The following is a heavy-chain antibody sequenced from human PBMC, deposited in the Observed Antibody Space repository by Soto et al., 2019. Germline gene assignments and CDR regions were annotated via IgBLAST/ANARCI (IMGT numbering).Heavy chain of an antibody. CDR1: GFTFSSYG. Sequence: ESGGGVVQPGRSLRLSCAASGFTFSSYGMHWVRQAPGKGLEWVAVIWFDGSNKFYADSVKGRFTISRDNSKHTVSLQMNSLRDEESAAYYCATTGPYWGQGTLVTVSS. CDR2: IWFDGSNK. CDR3: ATTGPY. V-gene: IGHV3-33*01. J-gene: IGHJ4*02.